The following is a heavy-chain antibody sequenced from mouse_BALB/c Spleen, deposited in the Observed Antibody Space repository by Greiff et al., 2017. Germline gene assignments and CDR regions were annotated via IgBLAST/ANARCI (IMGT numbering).Heavy chain of an antibody. V-gene: IGHV5-6-5*01. CDR1: GFTFSSYA. D-gene: IGHD2-1*01. CDR2: ISSGGST. Sequence: EVHLVESGGGLVKPGGSLKLSCAASGFTFSSYAMSWVRQTPEKRLEWVASISSGGSTYYPDSVKGRFTISRDNARNILYLQMSSLRSEDTAMYYCARSPVYGSYDYYAMDYWGQGTSVTVSS. CDR3: ARSPVYGSYDYYAMDY. J-gene: IGHJ4*01.